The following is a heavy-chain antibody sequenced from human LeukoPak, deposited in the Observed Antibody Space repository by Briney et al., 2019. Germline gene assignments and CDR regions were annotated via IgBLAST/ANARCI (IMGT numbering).Heavy chain of an antibody. D-gene: IGHD1-26*01. CDR3: AIVSVGAYYFDY. CDR2: INSDGSTT. Sequence: PGGSLRLSCAASRFTFSSYWMHWVRQAPGKGLVWVSRINSDGSTTSYADSVKGRFTISRDNAKNTLYLQMNSLRAEDTAVYYCAIVSVGAYYFDYWGQGTLVTVSS. V-gene: IGHV3-74*01. CDR1: RFTFSSYW. J-gene: IGHJ4*02.